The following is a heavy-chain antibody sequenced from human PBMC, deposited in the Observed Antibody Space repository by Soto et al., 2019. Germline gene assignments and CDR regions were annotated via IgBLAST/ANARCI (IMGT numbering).Heavy chain of an antibody. CDR1: GYTFTSYY. V-gene: IGHV1-46*03. CDR2: INPSGGST. CDR3: ASKVGLWFGEVNPLYMDV. J-gene: IGHJ6*03. Sequence: GASVKVSCKASGYTFTSYYMHWVRQAPGQGLEWMGIINPSGGSTSYAQKFQGRVTMTRDTSTSTVYMELSSLRSEDTAVYYCASKVGLWFGEVNPLYMDVWGKGTTVTVSS. D-gene: IGHD3-10*01.